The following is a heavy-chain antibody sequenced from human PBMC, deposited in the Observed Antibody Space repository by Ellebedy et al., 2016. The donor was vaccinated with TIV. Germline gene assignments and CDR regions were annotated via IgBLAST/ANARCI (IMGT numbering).Heavy chain of an antibody. Sequence: PGGSLRLSCAASGFTFSSYSMNWVRQAPGKGLEWVSSISISSSYIYYADSVKGRFTISRDNAKNSLFLQMNSLRADDTAVYFCARSDSFDIWGPGTMVTVSS. CDR1: GFTFSSYS. CDR2: ISISSSYI. V-gene: IGHV3-21*01. CDR3: ARSDSFDI. J-gene: IGHJ3*02.